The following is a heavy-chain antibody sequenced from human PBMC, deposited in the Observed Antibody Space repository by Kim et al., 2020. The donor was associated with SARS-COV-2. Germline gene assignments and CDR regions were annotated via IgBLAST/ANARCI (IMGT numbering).Heavy chain of an antibody. J-gene: IGHJ3*02. CDR1: GGSISSGSYY. CDR3: AREVAVAGTTAFDI. V-gene: IGHV4-61*02. D-gene: IGHD6-19*01. Sequence: SETLSLTCTVSGGSISSGSYYWSWIRQPAGKGLEWIGRIYTSGSTNYNPSLKRRVTISEDTSKNQFSLKLSSVTAAETAVYYCAREVAVAGTTAFDIWGQGTIVTVPS. CDR2: IYTSGST.